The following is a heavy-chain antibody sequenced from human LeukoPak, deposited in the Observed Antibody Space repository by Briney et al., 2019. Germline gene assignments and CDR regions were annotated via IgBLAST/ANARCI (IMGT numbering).Heavy chain of an antibody. CDR2: FSGSGGGT. D-gene: IGHD5-24*01. V-gene: IGHV3-23*01. CDR3: AKSGYNRFDY. CDR1: GFTFSSYA. J-gene: IGHJ4*02. Sequence: GGSLRLSCAASGFTFSSYAMSWVRQASGKGLEWVSAFSGSGGGTYYADSVKGRFTISRDNSKNTLYLQMNSLRAEDTAVYFCAKSGYNRFDYWGQGTLVTVSS.